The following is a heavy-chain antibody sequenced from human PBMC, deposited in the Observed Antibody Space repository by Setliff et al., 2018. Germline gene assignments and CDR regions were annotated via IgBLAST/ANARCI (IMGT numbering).Heavy chain of an antibody. Sequence: SVKVSCKASGGTFSNYGVSWVRQAPGQGLEWMGGTIPLFGTTDYAQKFHGRVTIITDESTSTAYMELSSLTSDDTAVYYCARGPKDFVVLPTAAYFDYWGQGTLVTVSS. CDR2: TIPLFGTT. V-gene: IGHV1-69*05. CDR1: GGTFSNYG. D-gene: IGHD2-2*01. CDR3: ARGPKDFVVLPTAAYFDY. J-gene: IGHJ4*02.